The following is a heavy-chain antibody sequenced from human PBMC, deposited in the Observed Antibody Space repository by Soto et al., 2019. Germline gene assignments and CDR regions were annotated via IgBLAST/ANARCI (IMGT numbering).Heavy chain of an antibody. D-gene: IGHD3-3*01. V-gene: IGHV3-21*01. CDR1: GFTFSSYS. Sequence: GGSLRLSCAASGFTFSSYSMNWVRQAPGKGLEWVSSISSSSSYIYYADSVKGRFTISRDNAKNSLYLQMNSLRAEDTAVYYCARQDDFWSGYYWNAFDIWGQGTMVTVSS. CDR2: ISSSSSYI. CDR3: ARQDDFWSGYYWNAFDI. J-gene: IGHJ3*02.